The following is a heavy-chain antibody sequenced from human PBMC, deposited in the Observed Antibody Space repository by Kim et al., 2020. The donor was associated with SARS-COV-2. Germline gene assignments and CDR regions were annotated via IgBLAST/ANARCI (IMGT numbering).Heavy chain of an antibody. Sequence: GGSLRLSCAASGIRVRSFYMSWVRQAPGAGLEWLSAISGDGNTHYADSVRGRFTISRDNSEDIVYLQLNTLRVEDTAVYYCARDQVDGYWSWGQGTLVT. CDR1: GIRVRSFY. CDR3: ARDQVDGYWS. CDR2: ISGDGNT. D-gene: IGHD3-22*01. V-gene: IGHV3-66*01. J-gene: IGHJ4*02.